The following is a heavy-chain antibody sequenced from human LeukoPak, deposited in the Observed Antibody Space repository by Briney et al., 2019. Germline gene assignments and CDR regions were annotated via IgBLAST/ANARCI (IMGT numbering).Heavy chain of an antibody. CDR2: INWNGGST. V-gene: IGHV3-20*04. J-gene: IGHJ4*02. Sequence: SGGSLRLSCAASGFTFDDYGMSWVRQAPGKGLEWVSGINWNGGSTGYADSVKGRFTISRDNSKNTLYLQMNSLRREDTAVYFCAKPSGSGVDYWGQGTRVTVSS. CDR1: GFTFDDYG. D-gene: IGHD1-26*01. CDR3: AKPSGSGVDY.